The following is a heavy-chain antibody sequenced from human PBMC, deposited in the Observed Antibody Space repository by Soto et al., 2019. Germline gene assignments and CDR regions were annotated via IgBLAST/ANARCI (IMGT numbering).Heavy chain of an antibody. V-gene: IGHV1-69*02. D-gene: IGHD2-15*01. Sequence: QVQLVQSGAEVKKPGSSVKVSCKASGGTFSSYTISWVRQAPGQGLEWMGRIIPILGIANYAQKFQGRVTITADKSTSTAYMELSSLRSEDTAVYYCARRGCSGVDTDCGAFDIWGQGTMVTVSS. CDR2: IIPILGIA. J-gene: IGHJ3*02. CDR1: GGTFSSYT. CDR3: ARRGCSGVDTDCGAFDI.